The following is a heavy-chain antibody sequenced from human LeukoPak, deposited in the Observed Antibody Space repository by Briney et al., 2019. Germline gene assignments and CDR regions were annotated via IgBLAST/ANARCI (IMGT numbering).Heavy chain of an antibody. D-gene: IGHD6-6*01. Sequence: PGRSLRLSCAASGFTFDDYAMHWVRQAPGKGLEWVSGISWNSGSIGYADSVKGRFTISRGDAKNSLYLQMNSLRAEDMALYYCAKDMRRAARGYFDYWGQGTLVTVSS. CDR3: AKDMRRAARGYFDY. V-gene: IGHV3-9*03. CDR2: ISWNSGSI. CDR1: GFTFDDYA. J-gene: IGHJ4*02.